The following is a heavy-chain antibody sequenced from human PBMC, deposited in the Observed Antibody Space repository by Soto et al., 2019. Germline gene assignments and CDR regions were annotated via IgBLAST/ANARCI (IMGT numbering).Heavy chain of an antibody. D-gene: IGHD5-12*01. Sequence: QVQLVESGGGLVKPGGSLRLSCAASGFTFSNYYMSWVRQVPGKGLEWVSYISSIGTNRYYAESVEGRFTISRDNARKSLYLQMNSRRAEDTAVYYCARDREYSPYGLDVWGQGTTVTFSS. V-gene: IGHV3-11*01. J-gene: IGHJ6*02. CDR1: GFTFSNYY. CDR2: ISSIGTNR. CDR3: ARDREYSPYGLDV.